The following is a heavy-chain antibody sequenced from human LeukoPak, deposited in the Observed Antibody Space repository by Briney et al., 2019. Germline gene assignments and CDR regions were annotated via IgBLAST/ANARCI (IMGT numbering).Heavy chain of an antibody. J-gene: IGHJ6*02. Sequence: GGSLRLSCAASGFTFSSYAMSWVRQAPGKGLEWVSAISGSGGSTYYADSVKGRFTISRDNSKNTLYLQMNSLRAEDTAVYYCAKHLIPYSRESDGMDVCGQGTTVTVSS. D-gene: IGHD1-26*01. CDR1: GFTFSSYA. V-gene: IGHV3-23*01. CDR2: ISGSGGST. CDR3: AKHLIPYSRESDGMDV.